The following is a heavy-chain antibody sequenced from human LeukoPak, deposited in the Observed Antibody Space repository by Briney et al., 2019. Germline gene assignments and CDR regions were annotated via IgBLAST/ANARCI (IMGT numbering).Heavy chain of an antibody. Sequence: GGSLRLSCAASGFTFPDYAMHWVRHAPGKGLEWVSGLCWNGGNIGYAESVRGRFTISRDNAGNSLYLQMNSLRPEDTALYYCAKALGSTVTTRTYFDYWGQGTLVTVSS. CDR1: GFTFPDYA. D-gene: IGHD4-17*01. J-gene: IGHJ4*02. CDR2: LCWNGGNI. V-gene: IGHV3-9*01. CDR3: AKALGSTVTTRTYFDY.